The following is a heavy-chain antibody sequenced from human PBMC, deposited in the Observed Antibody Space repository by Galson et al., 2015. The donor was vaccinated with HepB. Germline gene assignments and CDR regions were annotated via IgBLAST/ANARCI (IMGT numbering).Heavy chain of an antibody. CDR2: INSDGSST. D-gene: IGHD6-19*01. J-gene: IGHJ4*02. Sequence: SLRLSCAASGFTFSSYWMHWVRQAPGKGLVWVSRINSDGSSTSYADSVKGRFTISRDNAKNTLYLQMNSLRAEDTAVYYCASGIAVAGKGYWGQGTLVTVSS. CDR3: ASGIAVAGKGY. V-gene: IGHV3-74*01. CDR1: GFTFSSYW.